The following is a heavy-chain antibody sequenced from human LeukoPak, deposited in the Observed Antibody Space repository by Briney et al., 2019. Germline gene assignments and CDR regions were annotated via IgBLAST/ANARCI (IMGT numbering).Heavy chain of an antibody. J-gene: IGHJ4*02. CDR1: GGSISSGGYS. D-gene: IGHD3-3*01. CDR3: ARTSYDFWSGHFFDY. V-gene: IGHV4-30-2*03. Sequence: SETLSLTCAVSGGSISSGGYSWSWIRQPPGKGLEWIGYIYYSGSTYYNPSLKSRVTISVDTSKNQFSLKLSSVTAADTAVYYCARTSYDFWSGHFFDYWGQGTLVTVSS. CDR2: IYYSGST.